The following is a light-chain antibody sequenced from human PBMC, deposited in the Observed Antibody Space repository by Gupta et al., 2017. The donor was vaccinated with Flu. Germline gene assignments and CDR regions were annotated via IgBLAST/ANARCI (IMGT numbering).Light chain of an antibody. Sequence: DIVMTQSPDSLAVSLGERATINCKSGQSVLYTSNNKNYLAWYQHKPGQPPKLLIYWASTRESGVPHRFSGSGSGTDFTLTISSLQAEDVAVYYCQQYYSAPYTFGGGTKVEIK. CDR3: QQYYSAPYT. V-gene: IGKV4-1*01. CDR2: WAS. J-gene: IGKJ4*01. CDR1: QSVLYTSNNKNY.